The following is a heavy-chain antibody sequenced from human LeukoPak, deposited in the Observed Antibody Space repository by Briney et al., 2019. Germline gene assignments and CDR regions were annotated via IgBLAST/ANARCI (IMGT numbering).Heavy chain of an antibody. V-gene: IGHV3-15*01. Sequence: PGGSLRLSCAASGFTFSNAWMSWVRQAPGKGLEWVGRIKSKTDGGTTDYAAPVKGRFTISRDDSKSTLYLQMNSLKTEDTAVYYCTTDRSLLWFGELFNRYWGQGTLVTVAS. CDR1: GFTFSNAW. CDR2: IKSKTDGGTT. D-gene: IGHD3-10*01. CDR3: TTDRSLLWFGELFNRY. J-gene: IGHJ4*02.